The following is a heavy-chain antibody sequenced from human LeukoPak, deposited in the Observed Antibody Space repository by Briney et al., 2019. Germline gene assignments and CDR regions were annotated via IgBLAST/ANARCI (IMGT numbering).Heavy chain of an antibody. CDR3: ARVAATIPRYFDY. CDR2: INSDGSST. CDR1: GFTFSSYW. J-gene: IGHJ4*02. Sequence: GGSLRLSCAASGFTFSSYWMHWVRQTPGKGLVWISRINSDGSSTNYADSVKGRFTISRDNAKNTLYLQMNSLRAEVTAVYYCARVAATIPRYFDYWGQGTLVTVSS. V-gene: IGHV3-74*01. D-gene: IGHD5-12*01.